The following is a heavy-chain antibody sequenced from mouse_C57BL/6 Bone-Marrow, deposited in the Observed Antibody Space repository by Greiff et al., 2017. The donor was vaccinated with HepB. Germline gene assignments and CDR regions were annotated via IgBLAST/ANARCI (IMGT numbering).Heavy chain of an antibody. CDR2: ISSGSSTI. J-gene: IGHJ4*01. D-gene: IGHD2-4*01. CDR3: ARERLRRDYAMYY. CDR1: GFTFSDYG. V-gene: IGHV5-17*01. Sequence: DVHLVESGGGLVKPGGSLKLSCAASGFTFSDYGMHWVRQAPEKGLEWVAYISSGSSTIYYADTVKGRFTISRDNAKYTLFLQMTSLRSEDTAMDYCARERLRRDYAMYYWGQGTSVTVSS.